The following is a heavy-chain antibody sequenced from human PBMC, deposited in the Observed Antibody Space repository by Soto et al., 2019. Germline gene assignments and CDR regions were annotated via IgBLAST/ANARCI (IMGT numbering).Heavy chain of an antibody. Sequence: QVQLQESGPGLVKPSETLSLTCTVSGGSISNYYCSWIRQPPGKGLEWIAYIYYSGSTNYNPSLQSRVTISVDTSTNQFSLKLSAVTAADTAVYYCARYCSGGSCYLDPWGQGTLVTVSS. D-gene: IGHD2-15*01. CDR2: IYYSGST. V-gene: IGHV4-59*08. CDR1: GGSISNYY. J-gene: IGHJ5*02. CDR3: ARYCSGGSCYLDP.